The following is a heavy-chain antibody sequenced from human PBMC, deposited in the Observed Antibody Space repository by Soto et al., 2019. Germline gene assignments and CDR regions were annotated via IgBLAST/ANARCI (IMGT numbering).Heavy chain of an antibody. CDR1: GYTFTSYG. Sequence: EASVQVSCKASGYTFTSYGISWVRQAPGQGLEWMGWISAYNGNTNYAQKLQGRVTMTTDTSTSTAYMELRSLRSDDTAVYYCARASNYDFWSGYSGNWFDPWGQGTLVTVSS. CDR3: ARASNYDFWSGYSGNWFDP. J-gene: IGHJ5*02. V-gene: IGHV1-18*01. D-gene: IGHD3-3*01. CDR2: ISAYNGNT.